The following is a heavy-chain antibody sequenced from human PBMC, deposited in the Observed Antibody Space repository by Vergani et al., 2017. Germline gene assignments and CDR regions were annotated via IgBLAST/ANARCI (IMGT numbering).Heavy chain of an antibody. V-gene: IGHV1-69*01. D-gene: IGHD1-7*01. J-gene: IGHJ4*02. CDR3: ARDQTNWNYAEVYFDY. CDR2: IIPIFGTA. Sequence: QVQLVQSGAEVKKPGSSVKVSCKASGGTFSSYAISWVRQAPGQGLEWMGGIIPIFGTANYAQKFQSRVTITADESTSTAYMELSSLRSEDTAVYYCARDQTNWNYAEVYFDYWGQGTLVTVSS. CDR1: GGTFSSYA.